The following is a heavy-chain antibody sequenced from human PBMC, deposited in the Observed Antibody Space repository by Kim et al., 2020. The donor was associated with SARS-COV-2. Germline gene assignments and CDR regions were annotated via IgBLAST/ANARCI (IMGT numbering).Heavy chain of an antibody. V-gene: IGHV3-33*06. CDR1: GFTFSSYG. CDR2: IWYDGSNK. CDR3: AKASITIYAFDI. D-gene: IGHD3-10*01. J-gene: IGHJ3*02. Sequence: GGSLRLSCAASGFTFSSYGMHWVRQAPGKGLEWVAVIWYDGSNKYYADSVKGRFTISRDNSKNTLYPQMNSLRAEDTAVYYCAKASITIYAFDIWGQGTMVTVSS.